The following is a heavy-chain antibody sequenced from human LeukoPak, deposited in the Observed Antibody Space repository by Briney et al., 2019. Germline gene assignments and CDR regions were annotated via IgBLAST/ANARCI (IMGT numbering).Heavy chain of an antibody. CDR2: ISGSGGST. CDR3: AKSGWFDP. V-gene: IGHV3-23*01. J-gene: IGHJ5*02. D-gene: IGHD6-25*01. Sequence: GRSLRLSCAASGFTFDDFAMHWVRQAPGKGLEWVSAISGSGGSTYYADSVKGRFTISRDNSKNTLYLQMNSLRAEDTAVYYCAKSGWFDPWGQGTLVTVSS. CDR1: GFTFDDFA.